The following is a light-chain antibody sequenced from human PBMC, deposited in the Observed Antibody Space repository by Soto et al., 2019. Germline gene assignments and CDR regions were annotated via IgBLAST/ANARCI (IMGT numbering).Light chain of an antibody. CDR1: QSIRSW. CDR3: QQYNSYSRT. V-gene: IGKV1-5*01. CDR2: DAS. Sequence: DLPMTQSPSTLSASVGDRVTITCRSSQSIRSWLAWYQQKPGKAPKLLIYDASSLESGVPSRFSGSGSGTEFTLTISSLQPDDFATYYCQQYNSYSRTFGQGTKVEIK. J-gene: IGKJ1*01.